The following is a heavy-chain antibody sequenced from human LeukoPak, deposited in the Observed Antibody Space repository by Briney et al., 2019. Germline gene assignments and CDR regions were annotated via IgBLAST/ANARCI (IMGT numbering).Heavy chain of an antibody. J-gene: IGHJ4*02. CDR3: TRPPLNSEDPYFDY. CDR2: IRSKANSYAT. V-gene: IGHV3-73*01. D-gene: IGHD1/OR15-1a*01. CDR1: GFTFSGSA. Sequence: GGSLRLSCAASGFTFSGSAMHWVRQASGKGLEWVGRIRSKANSYATAYAASGKGRFTISRDDSKNTAYLQMNSLKTEDTAVYYCTRPPLNSEDPYFDYWGQGTLVTVSS.